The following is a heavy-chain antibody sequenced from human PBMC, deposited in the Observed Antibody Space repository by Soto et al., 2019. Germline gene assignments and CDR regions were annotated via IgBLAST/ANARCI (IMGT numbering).Heavy chain of an antibody. Sequence: QLQLQESGPGLVKPSETLSLTCTVSGGSISSSSYYWGWIRQPPGKGLEWIGSIYSSGSTYYIPSLKSRVTISVDTSKNQFSLKLSSVTAADTAVYYCARHTPAISISDHWGQGTLVTVSS. V-gene: IGHV4-39*01. CDR1: GGSISSSSYY. CDR3: ARHTPAISISDH. CDR2: IYSSGST. J-gene: IGHJ4*02. D-gene: IGHD2-15*01.